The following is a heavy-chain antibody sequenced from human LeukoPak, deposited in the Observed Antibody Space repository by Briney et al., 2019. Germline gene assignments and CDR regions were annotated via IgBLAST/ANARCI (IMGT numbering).Heavy chain of an antibody. CDR1: GYSISSGYY. D-gene: IGHD2-2*01. Sequence: PSETLSLTCAVSGYSISSGYYWGWIRQPPGKGLEWIGSIYHSGSTYYNPSLKSRVTISVDTSKNQFSLQLSSVTAADTAVYYCARLHIVVVPAAIGYWGQGTLVTVSS. CDR2: IYHSGST. CDR3: ARLHIVVVPAAIGY. J-gene: IGHJ4*02. V-gene: IGHV4-38-2*01.